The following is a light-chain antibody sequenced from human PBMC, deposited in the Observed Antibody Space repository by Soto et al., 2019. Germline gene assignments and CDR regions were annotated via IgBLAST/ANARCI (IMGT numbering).Light chain of an antibody. CDR1: SSDVGGYNY. V-gene: IGLV2-14*01. Sequence: QSALTQPASVSGSPGQSITISCTGTSSDVGGYNYVSWYQQHPGKAPKLMIYEVSNRPSGVSYRFSGSKSGNTASLTISGLQDEDEADYYCSSYTSSSTRAFGGGTQLTVL. J-gene: IGLJ2*01. CDR2: EVS. CDR3: SSYTSSSTRA.